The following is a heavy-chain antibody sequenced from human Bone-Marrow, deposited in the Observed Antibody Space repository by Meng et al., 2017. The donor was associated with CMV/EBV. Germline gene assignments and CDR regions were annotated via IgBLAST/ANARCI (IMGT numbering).Heavy chain of an antibody. J-gene: IGHJ4*02. CDR2: INPKSGAT. CDR3: ARGDQLANFDY. D-gene: IGHD2-2*01. Sequence: ASVKVSCKASGYTFTHYYMHWVRQAPGQGLEWMGWINPKSGATESAQKFQGRVTITRNTSISTAYMELSSLRSEDTAVYYCARGDQLANFDYWGQGTLVTVSS. V-gene: IGHV1-2*02. CDR1: GYTFTHYY.